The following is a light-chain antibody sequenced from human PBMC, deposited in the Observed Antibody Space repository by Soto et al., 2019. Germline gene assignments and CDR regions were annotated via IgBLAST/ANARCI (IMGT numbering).Light chain of an antibody. J-gene: IGKJ2*01. CDR2: AAS. V-gene: IGKV1-39*01. Sequence: DLHMTQSPSSLSASVTERVTITCRASQSIATFLNWYQHIPGQAPSLLIYAASHLANVVPSTFSGSGSETVFTLTISSLQPEDFATYYCQQSYRTPVTFGQGTK. CDR3: QQSYRTPVT. CDR1: QSIATF.